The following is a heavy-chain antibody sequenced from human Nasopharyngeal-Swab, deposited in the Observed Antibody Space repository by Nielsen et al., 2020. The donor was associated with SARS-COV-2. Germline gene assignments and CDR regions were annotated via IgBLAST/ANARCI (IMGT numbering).Heavy chain of an antibody. CDR3: ARRDPVVVVAALGIRLYDSTKFDP. V-gene: IGHV4-34*01. Sequence: SQTLSLTCAVYGGSFNGYYWSWIRQSPGKGLECIGEINHSGSTNYNPSLKSRVTISVDTSKNQFSLKLSSVTAADTAVYYCARRDPVVVVAALGIRLYDSTKFDPWGQGTLVTVSS. CDR1: GGSFNGYY. CDR2: INHSGST. J-gene: IGHJ5*02. D-gene: IGHD2-15*01.